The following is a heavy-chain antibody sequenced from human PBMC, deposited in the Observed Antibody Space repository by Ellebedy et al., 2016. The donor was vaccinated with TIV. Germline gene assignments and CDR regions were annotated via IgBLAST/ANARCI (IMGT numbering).Heavy chain of an antibody. V-gene: IGHV4-31*03. J-gene: IGHJ4*02. CDR1: GGSISSGGYY. CDR2: IYYSGST. CDR3: AGDVGDYFDY. Sequence: MPSETLSLTCTVSGGSISSGGYYWSWIRPHPGKGLEWIGYIYYSGSTYYNPSLKSRVTISVDTSKNQFSLKLSSVTAADTAVYYCAGDVGDYFDYWGQGTLVTVSS.